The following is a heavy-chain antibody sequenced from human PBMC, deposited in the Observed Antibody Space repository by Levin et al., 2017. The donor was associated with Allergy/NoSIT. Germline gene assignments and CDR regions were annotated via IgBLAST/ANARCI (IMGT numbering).Heavy chain of an antibody. CDR1: GGSFSGYY. Sequence: SSETLSLTCAVYGGSFSGYYWSWIRQPPGKGLEWIGEINHSGSTNYNPSLKSRVTISVDTSKNQFSLKLSSVTAADTAVYYCARAAYYYGSGSYLDYWGQGTLVTVSS. CDR2: INHSGST. CDR3: ARAAYYYGSGSYLDY. J-gene: IGHJ4*02. D-gene: IGHD3-10*01. V-gene: IGHV4-34*01.